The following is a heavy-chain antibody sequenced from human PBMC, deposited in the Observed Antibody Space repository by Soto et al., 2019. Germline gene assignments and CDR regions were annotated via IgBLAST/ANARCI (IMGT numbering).Heavy chain of an antibody. V-gene: IGHV1-69*12. CDR2: IIPIDATV. CDR1: GGTFSNYA. J-gene: IGHJ6*01. CDR3: ARGLLGLGYTYGDV. Sequence: QVQLVQSGAEVKKPGSSVKVSCKASGGTFSNYALISWVRQAPGQGLEWMGGIIPIDATVNYAQKFQGRMTITANESTTTAYMDLGSLRSEDTAVYYCARGLLGLGYTYGDVWGQGTTVTVSS. D-gene: IGHD5-12*01.